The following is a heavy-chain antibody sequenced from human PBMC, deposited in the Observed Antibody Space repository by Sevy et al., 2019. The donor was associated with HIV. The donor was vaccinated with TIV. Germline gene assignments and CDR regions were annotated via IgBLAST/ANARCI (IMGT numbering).Heavy chain of an antibody. CDR2: ISGSGGST. CDR3: AKEGYDSSGYHGYYFDY. D-gene: IGHD3-22*01. Sequence: GGSLRLSCAASGFTFSSYAMSWVRQAPGKGLEWVSAISGSGGSTYYADSVKGRFTISRDNSKNTLYLQMNSLRAEDTAVYYCAKEGYDSSGYHGYYFDYWGQGTLVTVSS. V-gene: IGHV3-23*01. J-gene: IGHJ4*02. CDR1: GFTFSSYA.